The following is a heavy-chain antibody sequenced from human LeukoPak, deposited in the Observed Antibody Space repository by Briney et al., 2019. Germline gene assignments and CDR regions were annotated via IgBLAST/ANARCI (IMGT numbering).Heavy chain of an antibody. Sequence: ASVKVSCKASGYTFTSYGISWVRQAPGQGLEWMGWISAYNGNTNYAQKLQGRVTMTTDTSTSTAYMELRSLRSDDTAVYYCARGGDYYDSSGYFDCWGQGTLVTVSS. D-gene: IGHD3-22*01. J-gene: IGHJ5*01. V-gene: IGHV1-18*01. CDR3: ARGGDYYDSSGYFDC. CDR1: GYTFTSYG. CDR2: ISAYNGNT.